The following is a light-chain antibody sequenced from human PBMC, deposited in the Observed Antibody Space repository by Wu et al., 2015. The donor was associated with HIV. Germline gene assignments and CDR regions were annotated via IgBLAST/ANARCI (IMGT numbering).Light chain of an antibody. V-gene: IGKV3-15*01. CDR1: QSLSSN. CDR2: GAS. Sequence: EIVMTQSPATLSVSPGERATLSCRASQSLSSNLAWYQQKPGQTPRLLIYGASTRATSIPARFSGSGSGTDFTLIISRLEPEGFAVYYCQQDGSSPTFGGGTKVEIK. CDR3: QQDGSSPT. J-gene: IGKJ4*01.